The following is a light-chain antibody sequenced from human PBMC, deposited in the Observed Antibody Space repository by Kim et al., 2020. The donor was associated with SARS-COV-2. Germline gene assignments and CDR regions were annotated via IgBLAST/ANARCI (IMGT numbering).Light chain of an antibody. CDR2: DYN. J-gene: IGLJ2*01. V-gene: IGLV1-40*01. CDR1: GSNNGADYA. CDR3: QSYDRRLRGSV. Sequence: TFTTSCTGRGSNNGADYAVHWYQQFPGTAPSLLIFDYNHRPSGVPDRFSGSKSGTSASLAITGLQADDEADYYCQSYDRRLRGSVFGGGTQLTVL.